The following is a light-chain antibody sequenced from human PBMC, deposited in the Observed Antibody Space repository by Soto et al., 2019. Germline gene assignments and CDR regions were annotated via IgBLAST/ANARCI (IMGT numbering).Light chain of an antibody. J-gene: IGKJ3*01. V-gene: IGKV1-9*01. Sequence: IQLTQSPSSLSASVGDRVTITCRASQGISDYLAWYQQKPGTAPKLLIYAASILEIGVPSRFSGSGSGTDFTLTISSLQPEDFATYYCPQLNSFPFTCGPGAKVDLK. CDR1: QGISDY. CDR2: AAS. CDR3: PQLNSFPFT.